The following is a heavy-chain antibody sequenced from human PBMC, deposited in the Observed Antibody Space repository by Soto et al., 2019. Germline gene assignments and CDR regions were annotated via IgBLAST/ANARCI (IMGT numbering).Heavy chain of an antibody. CDR3: ATDLSIAVAGIRDY. Sequence: ASVKVSCKASGYTFTSYAMHWVRQAPGQRLEWMGWINAGNGNTKYSQKFQGRVTITRDTSASTAYMELSSLRSEDTAVYYCATDLSIAVAGIRDYWGQGTLVTVSS. CDR1: GYTFTSYA. J-gene: IGHJ4*02. V-gene: IGHV1-3*01. CDR2: INAGNGNT. D-gene: IGHD6-19*01.